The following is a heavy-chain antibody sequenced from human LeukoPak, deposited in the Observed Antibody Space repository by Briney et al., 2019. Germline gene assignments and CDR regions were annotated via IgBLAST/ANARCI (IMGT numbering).Heavy chain of an antibody. Sequence: GGSLRLSCAASGFTFSSYAMHWVRQAPGKGLEWVAVISYDGSNKYYADSVKGRFTISRDNSKNTLYLQMNSLRAEDTAVYYCARAGYSSSWCFDYWGQGTLVTVSS. V-gene: IGHV3-30*04. CDR3: ARAGYSSSWCFDY. CDR1: GFTFSSYA. CDR2: ISYDGSNK. J-gene: IGHJ4*02. D-gene: IGHD6-13*01.